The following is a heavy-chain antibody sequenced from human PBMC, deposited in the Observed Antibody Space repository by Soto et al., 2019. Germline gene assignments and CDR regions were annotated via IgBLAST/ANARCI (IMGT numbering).Heavy chain of an antibody. V-gene: IGHV1-18*01. CDR3: ARDHAIVGVTTPGY. Sequence: GXSVKVSCKAPGYTFTSNGISSLRHSPGQWLEWMGWINPYNANTNYAQKLQGRVTMTTDTYTSTAYMEVRTLRYDDTAVYFCARDHAIVGVTTPGYWGQGTLVTVSS. CDR1: GYTFTSNG. J-gene: IGHJ4*02. CDR2: INPYNANT. D-gene: IGHD1-26*01.